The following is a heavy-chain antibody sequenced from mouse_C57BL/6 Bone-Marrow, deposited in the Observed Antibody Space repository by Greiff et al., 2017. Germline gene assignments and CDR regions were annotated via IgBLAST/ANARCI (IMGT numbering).Heavy chain of an antibody. CDR3: ARHSYYSNFIAY. V-gene: IGHV5-12*01. J-gene: IGHJ3*01. CDR1: GFTFSDYY. Sequence: EVNVVESGGGLVQPGGSLKLSCAASGFTFSDYYMYWVRQTPEKRLEWVAYISNGGGSTYYPDTVKGRFTISRDNAKNTLYLQMSRLKSEDTAMYYCARHSYYSNFIAYWGQGTLVTVSA. D-gene: IGHD2-5*01. CDR2: ISNGGGST.